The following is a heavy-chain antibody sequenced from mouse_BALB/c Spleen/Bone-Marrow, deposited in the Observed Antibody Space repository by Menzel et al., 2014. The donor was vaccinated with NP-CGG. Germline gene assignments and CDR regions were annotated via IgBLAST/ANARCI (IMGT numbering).Heavy chain of an antibody. CDR1: GYTFISFY. CDR2: INPSNGGT. CDR3: TRYGNYYFDY. Sequence: QVQLQQSGAELVKPGASVKLSGKASGYTFISFYMYWLKQSLGQGLEWIGEINPSNGGTNFNEKFKSKATLTVDKSSSSTYMQHTSLTSEDSAVYYCTRYGNYYFDYWGQGTPLTVSS. D-gene: IGHD2-1*01. V-gene: IGHV1S81*02. J-gene: IGHJ2*01.